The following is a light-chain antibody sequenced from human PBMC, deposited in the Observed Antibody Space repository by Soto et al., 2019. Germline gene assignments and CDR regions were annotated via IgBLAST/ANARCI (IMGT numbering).Light chain of an antibody. J-gene: IGKJ1*01. CDR1: QSLRTN. V-gene: IGKV3-15*01. CDR3: QQYNYWPRT. CDR2: GAS. Sequence: EVVMTQSPPTLSVSPGERATLSCRASQSLRTNLAWYQQKPGQAPRLLIYGASARATGIPGRFSGSGSGTEFTLTITSLQSEDFAVYYCQQYNYWPRTFGQGTKVEIK.